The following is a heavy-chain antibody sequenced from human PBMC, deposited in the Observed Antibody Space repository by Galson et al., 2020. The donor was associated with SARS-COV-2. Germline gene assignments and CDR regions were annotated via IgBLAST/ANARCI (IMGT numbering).Heavy chain of an antibody. CDR2: ISNSASYI. D-gene: IGHD2-2*01. CDR1: GFTFSSYN. Sequence: GGSLRLSCAASGFTFSSYNMIWVRQAPGKGLEWVSSISNSASYIYYADSVKGRFTISRDNAKNSLYLQMNSLRAEDTAVYYCAREAAYCTSITCTAFDYWGQGTLVTVSS. CDR3: AREAAYCTSITCTAFDY. V-gene: IGHV3-21*01. J-gene: IGHJ4*02.